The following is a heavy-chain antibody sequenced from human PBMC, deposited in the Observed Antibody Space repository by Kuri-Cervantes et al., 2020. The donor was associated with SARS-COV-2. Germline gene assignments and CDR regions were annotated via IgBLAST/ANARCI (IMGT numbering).Heavy chain of an antibody. Sequence: SETLSLTCAFYGESFSGYYWNWIRQSPGKGLEWIGEINHRGSTNYNPSLKSRVTMSVATSKNQFSLKLNSVTAADTAVYYCARHKDYGDYLGAFDIWGQGTMVTVSS. D-gene: IGHD4-17*01. V-gene: IGHV4-34*01. CDR3: ARHKDYGDYLGAFDI. CDR1: GESFSGYY. CDR2: INHRGST. J-gene: IGHJ3*02.